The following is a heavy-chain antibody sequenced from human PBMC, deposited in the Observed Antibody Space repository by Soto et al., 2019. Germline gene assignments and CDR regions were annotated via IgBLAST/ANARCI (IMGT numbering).Heavy chain of an antibody. Sequence: QVQLQESGPGLVKPSQTLSLTCTVSGGSISSGGYYWSWIRQHPGKGLGWIGYIYYSGSTYYNPSLKSRVTIAVDTSKNHFSLKLSSVTAADTAVYYCAIYDSSGSRGFQHWGQGTLVTVSS. CDR3: AIYDSSGSRGFQH. V-gene: IGHV4-31*03. CDR1: GGSISSGGYY. D-gene: IGHD3-22*01. J-gene: IGHJ1*01. CDR2: IYYSGST.